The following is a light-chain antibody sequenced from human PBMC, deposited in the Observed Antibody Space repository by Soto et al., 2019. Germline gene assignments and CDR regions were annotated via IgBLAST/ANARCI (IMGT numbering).Light chain of an antibody. CDR2: EVT. Sequence: QSALTQPPSASGSPGRSVTISCTGTSCDVGGYDYVSWFQQHPGKAPKLIIYEVTKRPSGVPDRFSASKSGNTASLTVSGXXXXDEADYYCSSFVAGNNYWVXGGGTKLTVL. CDR1: SCDVGGYDY. CDR3: SSFVAGNNYWV. J-gene: IGLJ3*02. V-gene: IGLV2-8*01.